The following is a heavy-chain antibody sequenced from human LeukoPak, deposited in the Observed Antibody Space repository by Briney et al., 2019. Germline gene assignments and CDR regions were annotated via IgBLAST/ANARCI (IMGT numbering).Heavy chain of an antibody. J-gene: IGHJ6*02. CDR1: GGTFSSYA. V-gene: IGHV1-69*13. Sequence: SVKVSCKASGGTFSSYAISWVRQAPGQGLEWMRGIIPIFGTANYAQKFQGRATITADESTSTAYMELSSLRSEDTAVYYCARDRAMDEYYYYGMDVWGQGTTVTVSS. CDR2: IIPIFGTA. CDR3: ARDRAMDEYYYYGMDV. D-gene: IGHD5-18*01.